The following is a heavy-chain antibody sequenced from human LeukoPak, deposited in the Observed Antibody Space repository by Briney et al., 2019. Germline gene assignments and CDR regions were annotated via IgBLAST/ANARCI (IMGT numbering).Heavy chain of an antibody. CDR1: PDSTTSNF. J-gene: IGHJ4*02. Sequence: PSETLSLTCTVSPDSTTSNFWSWVRQPPGKGLEWIGEIHRSGSTNYNPSLQSRVTISIDRSKNLIALELSSVTAADTAVYYCAREIVGGFNPGAYWGQGTLVTVSS. CDR2: IHRSGST. CDR3: AREIVGGFNPGAY. D-gene: IGHD1-14*01. V-gene: IGHV4-4*02.